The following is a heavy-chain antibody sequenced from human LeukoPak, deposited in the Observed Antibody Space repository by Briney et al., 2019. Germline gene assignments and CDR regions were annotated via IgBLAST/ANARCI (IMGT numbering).Heavy chain of an antibody. CDR1: GFTFNRYS. J-gene: IGHJ4*02. CDR2: IAYTGTI. CDR3: TRDPSALDY. V-gene: IGHV3-48*01. Sequence: GGSLRLSCAASGFTFNRYSMNWVRQAPGKGLDGVSYIAYTGTIHYADSVTGRWTISRDDAKNSLYLHMNSLRAEDTAVYYCTRDPSALDYWGQGTLVTVSS.